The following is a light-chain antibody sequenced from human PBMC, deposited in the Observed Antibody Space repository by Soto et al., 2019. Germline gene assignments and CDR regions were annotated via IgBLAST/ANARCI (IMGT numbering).Light chain of an antibody. V-gene: IGKV1-5*01. Sequence: DIQMTQSPSTLSASVGDRVTITCRASQSISSWLAWYQQKPGKAPKLLIYDASTLESGVPSRFCGSGSGTAFTITISSLQPDDFAAYYCQQYNSYSPYTFGQGTKLEIK. J-gene: IGKJ2*01. CDR1: QSISSW. CDR3: QQYNSYSPYT. CDR2: DAS.